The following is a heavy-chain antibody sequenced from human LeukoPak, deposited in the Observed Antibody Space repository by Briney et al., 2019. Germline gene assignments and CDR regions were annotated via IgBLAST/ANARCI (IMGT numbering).Heavy chain of an antibody. D-gene: IGHD3-10*01. CDR1: GFTFSSYA. J-gene: IGHJ4*02. CDR3: ATPGPGSGSYYPYFDY. Sequence: GGSVRLSCAASGFTFSSYAMSWVRQAPGKGLEWVSAISGSGGSTYYADSVKGRFTISRDNSKNTLYLQMNSLRAEDTAVYYCATPGPGSGSYYPYFDYWGQGTLVTVSS. V-gene: IGHV3-23*01. CDR2: ISGSGGST.